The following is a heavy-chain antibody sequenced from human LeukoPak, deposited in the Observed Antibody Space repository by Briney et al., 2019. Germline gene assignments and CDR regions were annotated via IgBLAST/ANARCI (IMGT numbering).Heavy chain of an antibody. CDR3: ATRTAGTTWYGVFDY. V-gene: IGHV4-59*11. CDR1: GASMSNHY. D-gene: IGHD6-13*01. CDR2: IYDSETT. Sequence: PSETLSLTCTVSGASMSNHYWSWIRQPPGKGLEWIGYIYDSETTNYNPSLKSRVTMSVDTSKSQFSLRLSSVTAADTALYYCATRTAGTTWYGVFDYWSRGTLVTVSS. J-gene: IGHJ4*02.